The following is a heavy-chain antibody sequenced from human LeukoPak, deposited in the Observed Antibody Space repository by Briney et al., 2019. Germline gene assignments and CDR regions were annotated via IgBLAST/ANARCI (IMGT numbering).Heavy chain of an antibody. CDR2: ISGSGGST. J-gene: IGHJ4*02. D-gene: IGHD3-3*01. CDR3: AKAGPPTIFGMVIMSHFDY. Sequence: GGSLRLSCAASGFTFSSYAMSWVRQAPGKGLEWVSAISGSGGSTYYADSVKGRFTISRDNSKNTLYLQMNSLRAEDTAVYYCAKAGPPTIFGMVIMSHFDYWGQGTLVTISS. CDR1: GFTFSSYA. V-gene: IGHV3-23*01.